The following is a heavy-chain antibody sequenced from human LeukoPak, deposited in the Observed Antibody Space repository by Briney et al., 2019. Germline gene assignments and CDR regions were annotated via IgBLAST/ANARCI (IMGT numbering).Heavy chain of an antibody. J-gene: IGHJ2*01. CDR3: ARLFGSPHPSYWYFDL. CDR2: ISNSDTTV. V-gene: IGHV3-48*03. CDR1: GFTFGDYA. Sequence: GGSLRLSCTASGFTFGDYAMSWFRQAPGKGLEWVSYISNSDTTVYYADSVKGRFTISRDNAKNSMYLQMNSLRAEDTAVYYCARLFGSPHPSYWYFDLWGRGTLVTVSS. D-gene: IGHD3-10*01.